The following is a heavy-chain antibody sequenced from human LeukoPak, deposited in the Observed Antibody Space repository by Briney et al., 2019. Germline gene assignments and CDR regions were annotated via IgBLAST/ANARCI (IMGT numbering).Heavy chain of an antibody. CDR2: IYHSGST. CDR3: ARGAYCSSTSCYISWFDP. V-gene: IGHV4-4*02. Sequence: TPSGTLSLTCAVSGGSISSSNWWSRVRQPPGKGLEWIEEIYHSGSTNYNPSLKSRVTISVDKSKNQFSLKLSSVTAADTAVYYCARGAYCSSTSCYISWFDPWGQGTLVTVSS. D-gene: IGHD2-2*02. J-gene: IGHJ5*02. CDR1: GGSISSSNW.